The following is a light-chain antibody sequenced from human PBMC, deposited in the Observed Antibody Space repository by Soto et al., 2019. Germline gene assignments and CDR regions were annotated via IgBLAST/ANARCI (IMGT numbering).Light chain of an antibody. CDR1: QFVTSGH. Sequence: IVLTQSTGTLSVSSGEGATLSCRASQFVTSGHLAWYQQKPGQAPRLLIYDASTRATGIPDRFSGSGSGTDFSLTISRLEPDDFAVYYCQQYGSSVTFGQGTRLEIK. J-gene: IGKJ5*01. CDR2: DAS. CDR3: QQYGSSVT. V-gene: IGKV3-20*01.